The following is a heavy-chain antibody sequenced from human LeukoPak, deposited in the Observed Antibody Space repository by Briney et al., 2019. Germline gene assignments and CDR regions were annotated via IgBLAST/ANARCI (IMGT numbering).Heavy chain of an antibody. CDR3: ARSNFLYYFDY. D-gene: IGHD4/OR15-4a*01. J-gene: IGHJ4*02. CDR1: GFIFTDYG. CDR2: ISSSGSTI. V-gene: IGHV3-48*04. Sequence: QPGGSLRLSCAASGFIFTDYGMHWVRQAPGKGLQWVSYISSSGSTIYYADSVKGRFTISRDNAKNSLYLQMNSLRAEDTAVYYCARSNFLYYFDYWGQGTLVTVSS.